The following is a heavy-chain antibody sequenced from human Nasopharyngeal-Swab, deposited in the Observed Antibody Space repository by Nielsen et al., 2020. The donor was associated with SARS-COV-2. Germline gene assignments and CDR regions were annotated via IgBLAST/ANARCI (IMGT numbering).Heavy chain of an antibody. Sequence: WVLQAPGQGLEWMGGIIPIFGTANYAQKFQGRVTITADKSTSTAYMELSSLRSEDTAVYYCASPYCSSTSCRLSYYYGMDVWGQGTTVTVSS. V-gene: IGHV1-69*06. CDR3: ASPYCSSTSCRLSYYYGMDV. CDR2: IIPIFGTA. J-gene: IGHJ6*02. D-gene: IGHD2-2*01.